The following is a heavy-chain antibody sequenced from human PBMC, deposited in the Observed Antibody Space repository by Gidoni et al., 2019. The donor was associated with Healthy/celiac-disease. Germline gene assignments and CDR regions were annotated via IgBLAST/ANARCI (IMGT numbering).Heavy chain of an antibody. CDR3: AKGSRIVGATYYFDY. Sequence: EVQLVESGGGLVQPGRSLRLSCAASGFTFGAYAMHWVRQAPGKGLEWVSGISWNSGSIGYADSVKGRFTISRDNAKNSLYLQMNSLRAEDTALYYCAKGSRIVGATYYFDYWGQGTLVTVSS. J-gene: IGHJ4*02. V-gene: IGHV3-9*01. CDR1: GFTFGAYA. D-gene: IGHD1-26*01. CDR2: ISWNSGSI.